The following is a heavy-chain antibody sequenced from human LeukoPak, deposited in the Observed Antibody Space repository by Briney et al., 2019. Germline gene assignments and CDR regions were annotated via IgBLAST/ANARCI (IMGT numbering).Heavy chain of an antibody. CDR2: LIPILFIA. V-gene: IGHV1-69*04. CDR3: ARDPFAAADTREFDY. Sequence: ASVKVSCKASGGTFSSYTISWVRQAPGQGGEWMGRLIPILFIANYPQKFPCRLTITAHHSTSTAYMQLSSLRSEDTAVYYCARDPFAAADTREFDYWGQGTLVTVSS. J-gene: IGHJ4*02. D-gene: IGHD6-13*01. CDR1: GGTFSSYT.